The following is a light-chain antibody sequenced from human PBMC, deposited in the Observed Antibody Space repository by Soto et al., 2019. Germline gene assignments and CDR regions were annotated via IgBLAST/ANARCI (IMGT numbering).Light chain of an antibody. CDR3: VAWDDSLSGCYV. CDR2: RNN. V-gene: IGLV1-47*01. J-gene: IGLJ1*01. Sequence: VLTQPPSASGTPGQRVTISCSGSSSNIGSNYVYWYQQLPGTAPKLLIYRNNQRPSGVPDRFSGSKSGTSASLAISGLRSEDEADYYCVAWDDSLSGCYVFGTGTKVTVL. CDR1: SSNIGSNY.